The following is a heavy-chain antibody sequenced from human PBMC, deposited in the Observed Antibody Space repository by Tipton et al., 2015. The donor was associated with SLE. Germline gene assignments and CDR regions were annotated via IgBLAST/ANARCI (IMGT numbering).Heavy chain of an antibody. D-gene: IGHD2-8*01. CDR1: GGSVSTTNYY. J-gene: IGHJ1*01. V-gene: IGHV4-39*01. CDR3: ARGVIGAVGEH. Sequence: TLSLTCTVSGGSVSTTNYYWGWIRQPPGKGLEWIGSISYSGSTYYNPSLKSRVTISVDTSKNQFSLKLSSVTAADTAMYYCARGVIGAVGEHWGQGTLVTVSS. CDR2: ISYSGST.